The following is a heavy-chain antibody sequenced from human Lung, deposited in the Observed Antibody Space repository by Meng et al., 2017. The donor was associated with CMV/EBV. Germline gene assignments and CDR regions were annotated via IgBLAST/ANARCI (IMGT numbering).Heavy chain of an antibody. CDR1: GFTFSSYG. D-gene: IGHD3-3*01. CDR2: IWYDGSNK. Sequence: GESLKISCAASGFTFSSYGMHWVRQAPGKGLEWVAVIWYDGSNKYYADSVKGRFTISRDNFKNTLYLQMNSLRAEDTAVYYCAKDHLITIYWGGMDVWGQGTTVTVSS. CDR3: AKDHLITIYWGGMDV. V-gene: IGHV3-33*06. J-gene: IGHJ6*02.